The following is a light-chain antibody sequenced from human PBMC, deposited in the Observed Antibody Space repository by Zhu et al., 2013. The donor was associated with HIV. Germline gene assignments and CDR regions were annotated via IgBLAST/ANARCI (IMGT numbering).Light chain of an antibody. CDR3: QQYGGSPRLS. CDR2: GAS. CDR1: QGVGIF. V-gene: IGKV1-39*01. J-gene: IGKJ4*01. Sequence: DIQMTQSPSSLSASVGDRVTIACRASQGVGIFLNWYQHKPGEAPRLLIFGASTLHSGIPDRFSGGGSGTDFTLTISRLDPEDFAVYYCQQYGGSPRLSFGGGTKVEIK.